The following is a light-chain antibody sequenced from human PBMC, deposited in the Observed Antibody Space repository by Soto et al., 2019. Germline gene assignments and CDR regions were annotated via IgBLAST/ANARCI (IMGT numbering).Light chain of an antibody. V-gene: IGLV2-8*01. Sequence: SALTQPPSVSGSPGQSVTISCTGTSSDVGGYNYVSWYQHHPGKAPKFLIYEVSKRPSGVPDRFPGSKSGNTASLTVSGLQAEDEADYYCSSYAGSNREVFGTGTKVTVL. CDR1: SSDVGGYNY. J-gene: IGLJ1*01. CDR3: SSYAGSNREV. CDR2: EVS.